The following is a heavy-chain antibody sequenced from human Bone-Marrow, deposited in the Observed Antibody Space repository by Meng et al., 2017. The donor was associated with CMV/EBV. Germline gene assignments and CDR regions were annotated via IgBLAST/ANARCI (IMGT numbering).Heavy chain of an antibody. Sequence: SETLSLTCTVSGYSIRSDYYWGWIRQPPGKGLEWIGYIYYSGSTNYNPSLKSRVTISVDTSKNQFSLKLSSVTAADTAVYYCARELGSYEQYYFDYWGQGTLVTVSS. CDR1: GYSIRSDYY. V-gene: IGHV4-38-2*02. CDR2: IYYSGST. J-gene: IGHJ4*02. CDR3: ARELGSYEQYYFDY. D-gene: IGHD5-12*01.